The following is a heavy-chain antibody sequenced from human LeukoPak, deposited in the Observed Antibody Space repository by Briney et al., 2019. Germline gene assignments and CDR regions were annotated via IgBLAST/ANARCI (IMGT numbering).Heavy chain of an antibody. CDR1: GFTFSGYW. V-gene: IGHV3-74*01. Sequence: PGGSLRLSCAASGFTFSGYWMHWVRQVPGKGLLWVSRINTDGSSTTYADSVKGRFTISRDNTKNTLYLQVNSVRAEDTAVYYCARQSYYYDSSGYYPDYWGQGTLVTVSS. J-gene: IGHJ4*02. D-gene: IGHD3-22*01. CDR2: INTDGSST. CDR3: ARQSYYYDSSGYYPDY.